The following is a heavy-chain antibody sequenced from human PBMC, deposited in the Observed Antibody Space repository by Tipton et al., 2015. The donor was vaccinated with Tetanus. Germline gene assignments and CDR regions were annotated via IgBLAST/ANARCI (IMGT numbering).Heavy chain of an antibody. CDR3: TKGAPGFCSGGSCYSSDS. J-gene: IGHJ4*02. Sequence: SLRLSCAASGFTVSSNYMSWVRQAPGKGLEWVSVIYSGGSTYYADSVKGRFTISRDNSKNTLYLQMNSLRAEDTAVYYCTKGAPGFCSGGSCYSSDSWGQGTLVTVSS. V-gene: IGHV3-66*01. CDR2: IYSGGST. CDR1: GFTVSSNY. D-gene: IGHD2-15*01.